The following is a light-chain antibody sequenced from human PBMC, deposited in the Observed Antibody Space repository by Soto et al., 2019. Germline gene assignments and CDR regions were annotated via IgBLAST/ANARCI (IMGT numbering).Light chain of an antibody. V-gene: IGKV3-15*01. CDR2: SAS. Sequence: EIVMTQSPATLSVSPGERATLSCWASQSISTELAWYQQKPGQPPRLLIYSASTRATGVPARFTGSGSGSEFTLTISGLQSEDFAIHYCQQGHNWPLTFGQGTRLEI. CDR3: QQGHNWPLT. CDR1: QSISTE. J-gene: IGKJ2*01.